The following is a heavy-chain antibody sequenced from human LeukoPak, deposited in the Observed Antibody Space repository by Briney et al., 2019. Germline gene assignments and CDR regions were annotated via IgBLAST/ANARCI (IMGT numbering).Heavy chain of an antibody. Sequence: GGSLRLSCAASGFTFSSYAMLWVRQAPGKGLEWVAVISYDGSNKYYADSVKGRFTISRDNSKNTLYLQMNSLRAEDTAVYYCARDPITSWNYYFDYWGQGTLVTVSS. D-gene: IGHD1-7*01. V-gene: IGHV3-30*04. J-gene: IGHJ4*02. CDR1: GFTFSSYA. CDR2: ISYDGSNK. CDR3: ARDPITSWNYYFDY.